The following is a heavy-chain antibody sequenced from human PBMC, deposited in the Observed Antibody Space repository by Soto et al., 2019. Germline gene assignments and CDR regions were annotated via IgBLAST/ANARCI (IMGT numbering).Heavy chain of an antibody. J-gene: IGHJ1*01. CDR2: ISAYNGNT. V-gene: IGHV1-18*01. CDR1: GYTFTSYG. Sequence: QVQLVQSGAEVKKPGASVKVSCKASGYTFTSYGISWVRQAPGQGLEWMGWISAYNGNTNYAQKLQGRVTMTTDTSTSTAYMELRSLRSDDTAVYYCARDREAVAVAGGEVAVELNFQHWGQGTLVTVSS. D-gene: IGHD6-19*01. CDR3: ARDREAVAVAGGEVAVELNFQH.